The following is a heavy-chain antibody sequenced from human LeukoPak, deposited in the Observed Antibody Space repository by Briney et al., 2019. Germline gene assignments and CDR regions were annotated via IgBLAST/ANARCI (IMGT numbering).Heavy chain of an antibody. CDR2: INHSGST. D-gene: IGHD3-22*01. J-gene: IGHJ4*02. V-gene: IGHV4-34*01. CDR3: ARGPYYYYDRSGYST. CDR1: GGSFSGYY. Sequence: SETLSLTCAVYGGSFSGYYWSWIRQPPGKGLEWIGEINHSGSTNYNPSLKSRVTISVDTSKNQFSLKLSSVTAADTAVYYCARGPYYYYDRSGYSTWGQGTLVTVSS.